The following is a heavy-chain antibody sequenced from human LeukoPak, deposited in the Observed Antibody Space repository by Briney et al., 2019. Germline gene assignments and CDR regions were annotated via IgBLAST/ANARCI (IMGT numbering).Heavy chain of an antibody. Sequence: GGSLRLSCVASGFTFSSYWMHWVRQTPGKGLVWVSRIISDGSTTNYADSVKGRFTISRDNAKNTLYLQMNSLRVEDTAMYYCARVYSSSFVFDCWGQGTLVTVSS. CDR2: IISDGSTT. D-gene: IGHD6-6*01. CDR3: ARVYSSSFVFDC. V-gene: IGHV3-74*01. CDR1: GFTFSSYW. J-gene: IGHJ4*02.